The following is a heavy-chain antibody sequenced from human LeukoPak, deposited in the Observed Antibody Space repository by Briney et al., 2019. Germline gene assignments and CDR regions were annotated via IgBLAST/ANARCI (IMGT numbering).Heavy chain of an antibody. V-gene: IGHV4-38-2*02. Sequence: PSETLSLTCTVSGYSISRGYYWGWIRQPPGKGLGWIGGIYHSGSTYYNPSLKSRVTISVDTSKNQFPLKLSSVTAADTAVCYCARDSPYGGKAGDFDYWGQGTLVTVSS. CDR3: ARDSPYGGKAGDFDY. D-gene: IGHD4-23*01. J-gene: IGHJ4*02. CDR2: IYHSGST. CDR1: GYSISRGYY.